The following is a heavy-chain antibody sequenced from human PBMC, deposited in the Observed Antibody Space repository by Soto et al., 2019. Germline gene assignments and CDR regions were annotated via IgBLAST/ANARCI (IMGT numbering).Heavy chain of an antibody. CDR3: TKDIRYCSRTTRPGHYYYYMDV. V-gene: IGHV3-23*01. Sequence: GSLRLSCVASGFTFSSYAMSWVRQAPGKGLEWVSAISFSGGSTYYADSVKGRFTISRDNSKNTLYLQMNSLRAEDTAVYYCTKDIRYCSRTTRPGHYYYYMDVWGKGTTVTVSS. D-gene: IGHD2-2*01. CDR1: GFTFSSYA. J-gene: IGHJ6*03. CDR2: ISFSGGST.